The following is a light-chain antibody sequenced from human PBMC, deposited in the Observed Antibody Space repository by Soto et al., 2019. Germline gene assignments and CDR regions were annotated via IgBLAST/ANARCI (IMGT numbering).Light chain of an antibody. V-gene: IGKV3-11*01. CDR2: DAS. CDR1: QSVDTY. Sequence: EIVLTQSPATLSLSPGERATLSCRASQSVDTYLAWYQHRPGQAPRLLIYDASNRATGISARFSGSGFGTEFTLTIGSLQPDDFANYYCQQYDTYFRYTVGQGTKVDTK. CDR3: QQYDTYFRYT. J-gene: IGKJ2*01.